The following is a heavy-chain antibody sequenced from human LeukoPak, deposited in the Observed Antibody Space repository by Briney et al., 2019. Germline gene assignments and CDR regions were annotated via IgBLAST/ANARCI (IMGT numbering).Heavy chain of an antibody. D-gene: IGHD1-26*01. CDR3: AKDPYSGSPRGFGY. J-gene: IGHJ4*02. CDR1: GFTFSSYA. Sequence: LTGGSLTLPCAASGFTFSSYAMIWVRQAPGEGLEWVSNISPSGGSTFYADSVKGRFTIFRDNSKNTLYLQMNNLRVDDTAVYYCAKDPYSGSPRGFGYWGQGTLVAASS. CDR2: ISPSGGST. V-gene: IGHV3-23*01.